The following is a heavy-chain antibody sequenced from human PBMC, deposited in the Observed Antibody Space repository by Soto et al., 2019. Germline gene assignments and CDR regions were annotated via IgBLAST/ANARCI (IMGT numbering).Heavy chain of an antibody. CDR2: INPNTSAT. J-gene: IGHJ6*04. CDR3: ARITWGRDHYYGTDV. Sequence: ASVKVSCKASGYIFTGYFIQWLRQAPGQGLEWMGWINPNTSATNYAQKFQGRVTMTRDTSLGAAYMELTSLRPDDTALYYCARITWGRDHYYGTDVRGKGTTVTVSS. CDR1: GYIFTGYF. D-gene: IGHD1-26*01. V-gene: IGHV1-2*02.